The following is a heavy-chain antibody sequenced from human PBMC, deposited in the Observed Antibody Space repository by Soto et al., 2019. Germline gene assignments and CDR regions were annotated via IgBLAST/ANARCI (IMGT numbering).Heavy chain of an antibody. CDR2: IKSRADGGTT. J-gene: IGHJ4*02. D-gene: IGHD3-16*01. CDR1: GFSFSNAW. Sequence: EVQLVESGGDFVKPGGSLRVSCAVSGFSFSNAWMSWVRQAPGKGLEWVGRIKSRADGGTTDYTAPVKGRFTISRDDSKNTVFLQMNSLKTEDTAVYYCTAQWGEFSPLDYWGQGTLVTVSS. CDR3: TAQWGEFSPLDY. V-gene: IGHV3-15*01.